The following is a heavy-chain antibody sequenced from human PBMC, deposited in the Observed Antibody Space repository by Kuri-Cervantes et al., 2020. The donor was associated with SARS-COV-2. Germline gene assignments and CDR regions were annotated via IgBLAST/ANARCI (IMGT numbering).Heavy chain of an antibody. D-gene: IGHD1-26*01. Sequence: SVKVSCKASGGTFSSYAISWVRQAPGQGLEWMGGIIPIFGTANYAQKFQGRVTITTDESTSTAYMELSSLRSEDTAVYYCAKERWSEVGATPFDYWGQGTLVTVSS. CDR2: IIPIFGTA. CDR1: GGTFSSYA. CDR3: AKERWSEVGATPFDY. J-gene: IGHJ4*02. V-gene: IGHV1-69*05.